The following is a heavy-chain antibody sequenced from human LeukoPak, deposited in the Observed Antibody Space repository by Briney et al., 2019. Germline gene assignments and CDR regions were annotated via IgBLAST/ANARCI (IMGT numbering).Heavy chain of an antibody. D-gene: IGHD1-26*01. CDR2: INPNSGGT. J-gene: IGHJ4*02. CDR1: GYTFTGYY. V-gene: IGHV1-2*02. Sequence: ASVKVSCKASGYTFTGYYVHWVRQAPGQGLEWMGWINPNSGGTNYAQKFQGRVTMTRDTSISTAYMELSRLRSDDTAVYYCARDLLTLYSGSSGYWGQGTLVTVSS. CDR3: ARDLLTLYSGSSGY.